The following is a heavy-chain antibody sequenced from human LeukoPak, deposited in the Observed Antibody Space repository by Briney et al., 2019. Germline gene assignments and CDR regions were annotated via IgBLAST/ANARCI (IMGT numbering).Heavy chain of an antibody. CDR3: ARESIAVAGNIFDY. D-gene: IGHD6-19*01. Sequence: AASVKVSCKASGYTFTGYYMHWVRQAAGQGLEWMGWINPNSGGTNYAQKFQGRVTMTRETSISTAYMELSRLRSDDTAVYYCARESIAVAGNIFDYWGQGTLVTVSS. CDR1: GYTFTGYY. CDR2: INPNSGGT. J-gene: IGHJ4*02. V-gene: IGHV1-2*02.